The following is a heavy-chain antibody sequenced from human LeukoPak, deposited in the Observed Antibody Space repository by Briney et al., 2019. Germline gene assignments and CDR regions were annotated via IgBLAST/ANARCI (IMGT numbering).Heavy chain of an antibody. CDR2: INWNGGST. V-gene: IGHV3-20*04. D-gene: IGHD5-18*01. Sequence: GGSLRLSCAASGFTFDDYGMSWVRQAPGKGLEWVSGINWNGGSTGYADSVKGRFTISRDNAKNSLYLQMNSLRAEDTALYYCAGVTGDTAMGTLIYWGQGTLVTVSS. CDR1: GFTFDDYG. J-gene: IGHJ4*02. CDR3: AGVTGDTAMGTLIY.